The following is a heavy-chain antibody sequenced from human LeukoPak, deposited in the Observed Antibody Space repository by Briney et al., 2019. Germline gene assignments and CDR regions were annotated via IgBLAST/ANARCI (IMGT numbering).Heavy chain of an antibody. CDR2: IYHSGST. Sequence: SQTLSLTCAVSGGSISSGGYSWSWIRQPPGKGLEWIGYIYHSGSTYYNPSLKSRVTISVDRSKNQFSLNLTSVTAADAAVYYCARARGQLVRFYYFDDWGQGTLVTVSS. J-gene: IGHJ4*02. CDR1: GGSISSGGYS. CDR3: ARARGQLVRFYYFDD. V-gene: IGHV4-30-2*01. D-gene: IGHD1-1*01.